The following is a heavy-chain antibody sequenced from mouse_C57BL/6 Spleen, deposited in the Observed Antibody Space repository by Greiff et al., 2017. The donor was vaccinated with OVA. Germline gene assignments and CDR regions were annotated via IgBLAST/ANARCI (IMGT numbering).Heavy chain of an antibody. CDR2: IWWDDAK. V-gene: IGHV8-8*01. CDR3: AQVENHLLTAMDY. CDR1: GFSLTTFGMG. J-gene: IGHJ4*01. Sequence: QVTLKVCGPGILQPSQTLSLSCSFSGFSLTTFGMGVGWIRQPSGKGLVWLAHIWWDDAKYYNPALKSRLTISKDTSKNQVFLKIANVDTADTATYYCAQVENHLLTAMDYWGQGTSVTVSS. D-gene: IGHD2-1*01.